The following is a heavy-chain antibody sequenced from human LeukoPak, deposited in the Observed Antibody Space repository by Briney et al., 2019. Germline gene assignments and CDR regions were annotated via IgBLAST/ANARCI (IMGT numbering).Heavy chain of an antibody. V-gene: IGHV3-23*01. J-gene: IGHJ6*02. Sequence: GGSLRLSCAASGFTFSSYAMSWVRQAPGKGLEWVSAISGSGGITYYADSVKGRFTISRDNSKNTLYLQMNSLRAEDMAIYYCARPGLAAAGSLYFYYYYYGMDVWGQGTTVTVS. CDR2: ISGSGGIT. CDR3: ARPGLAAAGSLYFYYYYYGMDV. CDR1: GFTFSSYA. D-gene: IGHD6-13*01.